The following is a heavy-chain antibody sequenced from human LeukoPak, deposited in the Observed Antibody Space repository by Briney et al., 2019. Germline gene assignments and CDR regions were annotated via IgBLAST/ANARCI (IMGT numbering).Heavy chain of an antibody. CDR3: ARAGATVTKFYDY. D-gene: IGHD4-17*01. CDR1: GYTFTSYY. Sequence: GASVKVSCKASGYTFTSYYMHWVRQAPGQGLEWMGIINPSGGSTSYAQKFQGRVTMTTDTSTSTVYMELRSLRSDDTAVYYCARAGATVTKFYDYWGQGTLVSVSS. V-gene: IGHV1-46*01. J-gene: IGHJ4*02. CDR2: INPSGGST.